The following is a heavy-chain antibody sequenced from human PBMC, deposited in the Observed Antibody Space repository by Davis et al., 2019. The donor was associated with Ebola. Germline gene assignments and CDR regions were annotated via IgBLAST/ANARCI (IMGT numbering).Heavy chain of an antibody. CDR1: GGSISSYY. CDR3: ARDRIVVVPAAIAYYYYGMDV. V-gene: IGHV4-4*07. J-gene: IGHJ6*02. D-gene: IGHD2-2*02. Sequence: PSETLSLTCTVSGGSISSYYWSWIRQPAGKGLEWIGRIYTSGSTNYNPSLKSRVTISVDTSKNQFSLKLSSVTAADTAVYYCARDRIVVVPAAIAYYYYGMDVWGQGTTVTVSS. CDR2: IYTSGST.